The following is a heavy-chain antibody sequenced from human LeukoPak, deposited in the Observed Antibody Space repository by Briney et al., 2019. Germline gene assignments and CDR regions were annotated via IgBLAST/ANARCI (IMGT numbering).Heavy chain of an antibody. J-gene: IGHJ4*02. Sequence: PGGSLRLSCAASGVTFSTFEVNWVRQAPGKGLERVSFISSSASTIFYADSVKGRFTISRDNSKNTLYLQMNSLRAEDTAVYYCAKGGCTSGYCGFDYWGQGTLVTVSS. D-gene: IGHD3-22*01. CDR2: ISSSASTI. CDR3: AKGGCTSGYCGFDY. V-gene: IGHV3-48*03. CDR1: GVTFSTFE.